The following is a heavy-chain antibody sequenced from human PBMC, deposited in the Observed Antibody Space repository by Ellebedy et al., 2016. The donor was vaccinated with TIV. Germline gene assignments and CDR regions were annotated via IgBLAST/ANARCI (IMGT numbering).Heavy chain of an antibody. Sequence: GESLKISCAVSGFTFSIYWMSLVRQAPGKGLEWVANTDHDGRVKFYVDSVEGRFTISRDNAKNSLYLQMNSLRAEDTAVYYCARDDWGPAGPWGQGTLVTVSS. CDR1: GFTFSIYW. V-gene: IGHV3-7*03. D-gene: IGHD3-9*01. CDR2: TDHDGRVK. CDR3: ARDDWGPAGP. J-gene: IGHJ5*02.